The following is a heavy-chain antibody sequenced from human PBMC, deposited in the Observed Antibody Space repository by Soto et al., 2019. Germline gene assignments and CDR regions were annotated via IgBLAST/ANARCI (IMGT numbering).Heavy chain of an antibody. V-gene: IGHV2-5*02. D-gene: IGHD3-10*01. CDR1: GFSLSTSGVA. Sequence: QITLKESGPTLVKPTQTLTLTCTFSGFSLSTSGVAVGWIRQPPGKALGWLALIYWDDDRRYSSFLKSRLTITKDPSKNQVVLTMTNMDPVDTATYYCTHMRSYYGSGRHAFDIWGQGTMVTVSS. CDR3: THMRSYYGSGRHAFDI. CDR2: IYWDDDR. J-gene: IGHJ3*02.